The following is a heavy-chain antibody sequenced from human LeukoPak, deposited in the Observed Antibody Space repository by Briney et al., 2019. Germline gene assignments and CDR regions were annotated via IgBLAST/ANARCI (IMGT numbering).Heavy chain of an antibody. Sequence: ASVKVSCKASGYSFTDHYIHWLRQAPGQRLEWMGWINPNSGVTNSAQKFQDRLTMTRDTSITTAYLELSRLRSDDTAFYYCARDYFSSAFGRFFDPWGQGTLVAVSS. D-gene: IGHD6-19*01. CDR2: INPNSGVT. CDR1: GYSFTDHY. CDR3: ARDYFSSAFGRFFDP. J-gene: IGHJ5*02. V-gene: IGHV1-2*02.